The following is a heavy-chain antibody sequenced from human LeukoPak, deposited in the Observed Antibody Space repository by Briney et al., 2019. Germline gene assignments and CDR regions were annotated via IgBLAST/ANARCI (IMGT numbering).Heavy chain of an antibody. V-gene: IGHV4-34*01. Sequence: PSETLSLTCAVYGGSFSGYYWSWIRQPPGKGLEWIGEINHSGSTNYNPSLKSRVTISLDTSKNQFSLMLSSVTAADTAFYYCARAGGGNTAMDLDYWGQGTLVTVSS. CDR1: GGSFSGYY. CDR3: ARAGGGNTAMDLDY. CDR2: INHSGST. J-gene: IGHJ4*02. D-gene: IGHD5-18*01.